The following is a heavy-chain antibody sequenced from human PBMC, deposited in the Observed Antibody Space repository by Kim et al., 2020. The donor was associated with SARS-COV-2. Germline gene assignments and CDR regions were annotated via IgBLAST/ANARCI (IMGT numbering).Heavy chain of an antibody. Sequence: GGSLRLSCAASGFTFSGYSMNWVRQAPGPGLEWVSYISSRTRTIYYTDSVKGRFTISRAHAQNSLYLQMNSLRDEDTAVYFCARGGYGSETYTPNYLDSWGQGALVTVAS. CDR1: GFTFSGYS. V-gene: IGHV3-48*02. CDR2: ISSRTRTI. D-gene: IGHD3-10*01. CDR3: ARGGYGSETYTPNYLDS. J-gene: IGHJ4*02.